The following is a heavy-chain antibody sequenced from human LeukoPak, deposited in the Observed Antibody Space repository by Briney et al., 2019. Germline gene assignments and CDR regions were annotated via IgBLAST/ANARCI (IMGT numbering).Heavy chain of an antibody. V-gene: IGHV3-30*02. CDR2: IRYNGHNK. J-gene: IGHJ4*02. CDR1: GFIFSSYG. Sequence: GGSLRLSCAPSGFIFSSYGMHWVRQAPGKGLEWVAFIRYNGHNKSYTDSVKGRFTISRDNSKNTLYLEMNSLRPEDTAVYYCAREKLEDYYGSGSSPNFDYWGQGTLVTVSS. CDR3: AREKLEDYYGSGSSPNFDY. D-gene: IGHD3-10*01.